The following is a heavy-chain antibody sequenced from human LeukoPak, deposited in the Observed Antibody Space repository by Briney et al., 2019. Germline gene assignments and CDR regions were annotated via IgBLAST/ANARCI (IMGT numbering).Heavy chain of an antibody. CDR2: IKHDGSEK. CDR1: GFIFSDYY. CDR3: ATDRGWRTSGYYLYYFEY. J-gene: IGHJ4*02. D-gene: IGHD3-3*01. V-gene: IGHV3-7*01. Sequence: GGSLRLSCAASGFIFSDYYMSWVRQAPGKGLEWVASIKHDGSEKYYVDSVRGRFTISRDNTKNSLYLQMSSLRAEDTAVYYCATDRGWRTSGYYLYYFEYWGQGTLVTFSS.